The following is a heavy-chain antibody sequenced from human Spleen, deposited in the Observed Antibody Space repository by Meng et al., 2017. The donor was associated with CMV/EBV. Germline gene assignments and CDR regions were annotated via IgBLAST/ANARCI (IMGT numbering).Heavy chain of an antibody. CDR2: ISSSGSIM. J-gene: IGHJ5*02. CDR3: ARDFSAVHNWLDT. V-gene: IGHV3-11*04. D-gene: IGHD1-26*01. Sequence: AASGFTVSDYYMTWIRQAPGKGLEWISHISSSGSIMHYAESVKGRFTISRDNGQSTLYLQMNSLRADDTAVYYCARDFSAVHNWLDTWGQGTLVTVSS. CDR1: GFTVSDYY.